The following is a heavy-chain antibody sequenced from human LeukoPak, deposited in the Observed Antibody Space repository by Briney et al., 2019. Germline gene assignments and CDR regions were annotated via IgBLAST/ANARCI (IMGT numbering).Heavy chain of an antibody. Sequence: SETLSLTCTVSGGSISSGSYYWSWIRQPAGKGLEWIGRIYTSGSTNYNPSLKSRVTISVDTSKNQFSLKLSSVTAADTAVYYCARREEYYGSGSYTKRSYAFDIWGQGTMVTVSS. V-gene: IGHV4-61*02. CDR3: ARREEYYGSGSYTKRSYAFDI. D-gene: IGHD3-10*01. CDR2: IYTSGST. CDR1: GGSISSGSYY. J-gene: IGHJ3*02.